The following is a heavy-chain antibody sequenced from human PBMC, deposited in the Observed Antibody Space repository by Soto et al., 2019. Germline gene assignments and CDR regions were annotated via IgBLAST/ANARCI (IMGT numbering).Heavy chain of an antibody. CDR1: GGSISSYY. CDR3: ARVRAGFWSGVFDY. J-gene: IGHJ4*02. CDR2: IYTSGGT. D-gene: IGHD3-3*01. V-gene: IGHV4-4*07. Sequence: PSETLSLTCTVSGGSISSYYWSWIRQPAGKGLEWIGRIYTSGGTNYNPSLKSRVTMSVDTSKNQFSLKLSSVTAADTAVYYCARVRAGFWSGVFDYWGQGTLVTVSS.